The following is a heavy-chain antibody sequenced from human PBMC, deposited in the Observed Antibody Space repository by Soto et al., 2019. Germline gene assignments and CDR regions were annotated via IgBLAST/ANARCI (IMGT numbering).Heavy chain of an antibody. V-gene: IGHV4-34*01. CDR2: INHSGST. CDR3: ARRKHNYYDYGLDF. CDR1: GGSFSGYY. J-gene: IGHJ6*02. Sequence: QVQLQQWGAGLLKPSETLSLTCAVYGGSFSGYYWSWIRQPPGKGLEWLGEINHSGSTNYNPSLKSRVTISVDTSKNQFSLKLSSVTAADTAVYYCARRKHNYYDYGLDFWGQGTTVTVSS.